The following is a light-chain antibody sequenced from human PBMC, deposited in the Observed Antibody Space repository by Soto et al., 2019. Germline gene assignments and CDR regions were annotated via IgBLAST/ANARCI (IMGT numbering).Light chain of an antibody. Sequence: DIVMTQSPDSLAVSLGERATINCKSSQSILYSSNNKNYLAWYQQKPGQPPKLLIYWASTRESGVPDRFSGSWSGTDLTLTISSLQAEEVSVYYCQQYYSPWTFGQGTKVEIK. CDR3: QQYYSPWT. CDR2: WAS. CDR1: QSILYSSNNKNY. J-gene: IGKJ1*01. V-gene: IGKV4-1*01.